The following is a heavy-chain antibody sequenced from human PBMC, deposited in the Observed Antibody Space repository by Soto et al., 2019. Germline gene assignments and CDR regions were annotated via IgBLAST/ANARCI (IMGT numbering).Heavy chain of an antibody. CDR1: GGTFSSYA. J-gene: IGHJ6*02. CDR3: AREYRRIAVAGYYYYYGMDV. Sequence: SVKVSCKTSGGTFSSYAISWMRQAPGQGREWMGGIIPIFGTANYAQKFQGRVTITADESTSTAYMELSSLRSEDTAVYYCAREYRRIAVAGYYYYYGMDVWGQGTTVTVSS. D-gene: IGHD6-19*01. V-gene: IGHV1-69*13. CDR2: IIPIFGTA.